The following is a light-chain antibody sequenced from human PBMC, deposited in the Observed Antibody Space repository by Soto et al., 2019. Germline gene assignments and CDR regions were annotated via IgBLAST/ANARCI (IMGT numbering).Light chain of an antibody. J-gene: IGLJ1*01. V-gene: IGLV2-14*01. CDR2: EVT. CDR3: SSYTTTNTYV. Sequence: QSVLTQPASVSGSPGQSIAISCTGTRSDVGAYNYVSWYQQHPGKAPKLMISEVTNRPSGVSDRFSGSKSGNTASLTVSGLQAADEADYYCSSYTTTNTYVFGTGTKVTV. CDR1: RSDVGAYNY.